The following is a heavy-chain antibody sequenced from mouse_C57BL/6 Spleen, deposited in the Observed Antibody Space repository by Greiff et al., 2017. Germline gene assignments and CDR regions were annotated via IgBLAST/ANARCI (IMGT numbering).Heavy chain of an antibody. CDR1: GYSFTDYN. Sequence: EVQLQQSGPELVKPGASVKISCKASGYSFTDYNMNWVKQSNGKSLEWIGVINPNSGTTRYNQKFTGKATLTVDQSSSTAYMELNSLTTEDSAVYYWAGITTVVEGAMDYGGQGTSGTVSS. J-gene: IGHJ4*01. CDR3: AGITTVVEGAMDY. D-gene: IGHD1-1*01. V-gene: IGHV1-39*01. CDR2: INPNSGTT.